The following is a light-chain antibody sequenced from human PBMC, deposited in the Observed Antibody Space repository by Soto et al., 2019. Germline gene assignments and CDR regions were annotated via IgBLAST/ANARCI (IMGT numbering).Light chain of an antibody. Sequence: ILMTQSPATLSVSPGERGTLSCSSSQSVSSNLAWYQHKPCQAPRLLIYGASTRATGIPARFSGSGSGTEFTLTISSLQSEDFAAYSCQQYNNWPPLTFGGGTKVDIK. CDR3: QQYNNWPPLT. CDR2: GAS. J-gene: IGKJ4*01. CDR1: QSVSSN. V-gene: IGKV3-15*01.